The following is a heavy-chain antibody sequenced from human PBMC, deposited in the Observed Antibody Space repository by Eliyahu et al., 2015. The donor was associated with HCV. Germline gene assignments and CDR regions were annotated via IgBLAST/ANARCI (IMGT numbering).Heavy chain of an antibody. CDR1: GFTFSXYY. CDR2: IGSGDNTI. Sequence: QVQLVESGGGLVKPGGSLRLXXAASGFTFSXYYMTWIRQAPGKGLEWVSYIGSGDNTIYYADSVKGRFTISRDNAKNSLYLQMNSLRAEDTAVYYCARKGYYDSSGSDFWGQGTLVTVSS. J-gene: IGHJ4*02. CDR3: ARKGYYDSSGSDF. D-gene: IGHD3-22*01. V-gene: IGHV3-11*01.